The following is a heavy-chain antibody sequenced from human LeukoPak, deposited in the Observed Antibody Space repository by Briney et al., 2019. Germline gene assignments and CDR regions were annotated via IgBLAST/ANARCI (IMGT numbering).Heavy chain of an antibody. CDR2: IYYSGST. CDR1: GGSISSGGSR. CDR3: ARDWGTYFDY. J-gene: IGHJ4*02. D-gene: IGHD7-27*01. V-gene: IGHV4-31*03. Sequence: SETLSLTCNVSGGSISSGGSRWSWIRQHPGKGLEWIGYIYYSGSTYYNPSLESRLTMSVDTSKNQFSLHLTSVTAADTAVYYCARDWGTYFDYWGQGTLVTVSS.